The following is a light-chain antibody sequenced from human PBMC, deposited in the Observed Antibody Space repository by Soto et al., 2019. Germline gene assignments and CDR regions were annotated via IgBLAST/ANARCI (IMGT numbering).Light chain of an antibody. CDR3: QQYTNTNNPWM. J-gene: IGKJ1*01. Sequence: DIQMTQSPSSLSASVGDRVTITCRASQSIGSYLNWYRQKPGKAPNLLIHGGSILQSGVASRFSGSGSGTEFTLIISGLQPDDSATYYCQQYTNTNNPWMFGQGTKVDIK. CDR1: QSIGSY. CDR2: GGS. V-gene: IGKV1-39*01.